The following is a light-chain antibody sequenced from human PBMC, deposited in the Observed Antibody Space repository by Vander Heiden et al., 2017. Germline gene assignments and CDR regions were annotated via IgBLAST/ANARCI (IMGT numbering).Light chain of an antibody. CDR3: MIWNSSAWV. V-gene: IGLV5-45*02. CDR2: YKSDSDK. Sequence: SPGASASLTCTLRSGINVGTYRIYWYQQKPGSPPQYLLRYKSDSDKQQGSGVPSRFSGSKDASANAGILLISGLQAEDEADYYCMIWNSSAWVFGGGTKLTVL. CDR1: SGINVGTYR. J-gene: IGLJ3*02.